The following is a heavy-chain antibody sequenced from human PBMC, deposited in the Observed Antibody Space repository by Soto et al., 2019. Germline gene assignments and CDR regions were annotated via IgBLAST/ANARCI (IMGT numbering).Heavy chain of an antibody. D-gene: IGHD4-17*01. CDR2: IYYSGST. V-gene: IGHV4-31*03. J-gene: IGHJ4*02. Sequence: SETLSLTCTVSGGSISSGGYYWSWIRQHPGKGLEWIGYIYYSGSTYYNPSLKSRVTISVDTSKNQFSLKLSSVTAADTAVYYCARVPYDYELGMYWGQGTLVTVSS. CDR1: GGSISSGGYY. CDR3: ARVPYDYELGMY.